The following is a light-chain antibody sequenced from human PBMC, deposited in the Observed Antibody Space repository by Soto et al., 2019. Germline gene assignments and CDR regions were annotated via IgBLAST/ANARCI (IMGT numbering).Light chain of an antibody. Sequence: DIQMTQSPSSLSASVGDRVTITCRASQSISNYLNWYQQKPGKAPKLLMYAASSLQSGVPSRFGGSGSGTDFTLTISSLQPEDFATYYCQQSYGTPRTFGQGTKVEIK. CDR2: AAS. J-gene: IGKJ1*01. CDR3: QQSYGTPRT. V-gene: IGKV1-39*01. CDR1: QSISNY.